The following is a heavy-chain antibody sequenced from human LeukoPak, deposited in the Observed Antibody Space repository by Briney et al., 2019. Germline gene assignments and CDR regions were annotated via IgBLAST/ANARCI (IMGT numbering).Heavy chain of an antibody. CDR3: AHPWGAGAFDI. V-gene: IGHV3-21*01. CDR2: ISSSSSYI. J-gene: IGHJ3*02. Sequence: GGSLRLSCAASGFTFSSYSMTWVRQAPGKGLEWVSSISSSSSYIYYADSVKGRFTISRDNAKNSLYLQMNSLRAEDTAVYYCAHPWGAGAFDIWGQGTMVTVSS. CDR1: GFTFSSYS. D-gene: IGHD7-27*01.